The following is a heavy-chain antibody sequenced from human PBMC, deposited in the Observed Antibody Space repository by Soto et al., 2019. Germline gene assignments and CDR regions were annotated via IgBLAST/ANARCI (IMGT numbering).Heavy chain of an antibody. CDR2: VDRKGLKT. J-gene: IGHJ4*02. V-gene: IGHV3-20*03. Sequence: SGVDRKGLKTEYRDSVRGRFTISRDNARSSLYLQMNNLKTEDTALYYCALVENGSVDYWGRGSLVTVSS. D-gene: IGHD3-10*01. CDR3: ALVENGSVDY.